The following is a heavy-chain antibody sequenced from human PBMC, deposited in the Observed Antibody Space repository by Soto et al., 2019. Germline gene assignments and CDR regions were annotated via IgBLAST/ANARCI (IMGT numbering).Heavy chain of an antibody. CDR2: IKSKTDGGTT. CDR3: TTVWMATTWAFYI. J-gene: IGHJ3*02. V-gene: IGHV3-15*07. CDR1: GFTFSNAW. Sequence: EVQLVESGGGLVKPGGSLRLSCAASGFTFSNAWMNWVRQAPGKGLEWVVRIKSKTDGGTTDYAAPVKGRFTISRDDSTNPLYLHMNSPKSEATAVYYCTTVWMATTWAFYICGQVTMVTVSS. D-gene: IGHD5-12*01.